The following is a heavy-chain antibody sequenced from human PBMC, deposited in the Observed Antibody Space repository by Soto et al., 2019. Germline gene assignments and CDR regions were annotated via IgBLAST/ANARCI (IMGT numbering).Heavy chain of an antibody. D-gene: IGHD3-22*01. V-gene: IGHV3-23*01. CDR1: GFTFSSYA. J-gene: IGHJ4*01. CDR2: ISGSGGST. CDR3: AKSVGVVITYCDS. Sequence: SLRLSCAASGFTFSSYAMSWVRQAPGKGLEWVSAISGSGGSTYYAGSVKGRFTISRDNSKNTLYLQMNSLRAEDTAGYYCAKSVGVVITYCDSCCHGTRVTVSS.